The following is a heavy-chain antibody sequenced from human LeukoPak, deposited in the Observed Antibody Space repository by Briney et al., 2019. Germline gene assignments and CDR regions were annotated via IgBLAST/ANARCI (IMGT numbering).Heavy chain of an antibody. V-gene: IGHV3-64*01. D-gene: IGHD6-19*01. Sequence: GGSLRLSCAASGFTFSSYAMHWVRQAPGKGLEYVSAISSNGGSTYYANSVKGRFTISRDNSKNTLYLQMGSLRAEDMAVYYCARDRPTYSSGWSRTFDYWGQGTLVTVSS. CDR1: GFTFSSYA. CDR2: ISSNGGST. J-gene: IGHJ4*02. CDR3: ARDRPTYSSGWSRTFDY.